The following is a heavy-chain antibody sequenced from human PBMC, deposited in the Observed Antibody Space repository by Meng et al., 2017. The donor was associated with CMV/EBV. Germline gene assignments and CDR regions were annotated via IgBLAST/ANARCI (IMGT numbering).Heavy chain of an antibody. V-gene: IGHV3-21*01. D-gene: IGHD6-19*01. CDR1: GFTFSSYS. J-gene: IGHJ4*02. Sequence: GESLKISCAASGFTFSSYSMNWVRQAPGKGLEWVSSISSSSSYIYYADSVKGRFTISRDNAKNSLYLQMNSLRAEDTAVYYCERGYSSGWYGGRANDYWGQGTLVTVSS. CDR3: ERGYSSGWYGGRANDY. CDR2: ISSSSSYI.